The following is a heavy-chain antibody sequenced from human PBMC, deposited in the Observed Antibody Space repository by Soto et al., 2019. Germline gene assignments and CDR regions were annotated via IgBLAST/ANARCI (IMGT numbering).Heavy chain of an antibody. D-gene: IGHD3-22*01. CDR1: GGSISSGGYY. CDR2: IYYSGST. CDR3: ARGRNVYYEYYFDY. V-gene: IGHV4-31*03. Sequence: SETLSLTCTVSGGSISSGGYYWSWIRQHPGKGLEWIGYIYYSGSTYYNPSLKSRVTISVDTSKNQFSLKLSSVTAADTAVYYCARGRNVYYEYYFDYWGQGTLVTSPQ. J-gene: IGHJ4*02.